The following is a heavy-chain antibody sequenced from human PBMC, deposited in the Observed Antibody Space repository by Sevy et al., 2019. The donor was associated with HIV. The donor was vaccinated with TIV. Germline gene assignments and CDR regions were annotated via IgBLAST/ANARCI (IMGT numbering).Heavy chain of an antibody. Sequence: GGSLRLSCAASGFTFSDYHMSWIRQAPGKGLEWVSYIGRTSRTKYYADSVKGRFTISRDYAENSLYLQMNSLRAEDTAVYYCARSPSGPNTFDIWGQGTMVTVSS. CDR1: GFTFSDYH. J-gene: IGHJ3*02. CDR3: ARSPSGPNTFDI. CDR2: IGRTSRTK. V-gene: IGHV3-11*01.